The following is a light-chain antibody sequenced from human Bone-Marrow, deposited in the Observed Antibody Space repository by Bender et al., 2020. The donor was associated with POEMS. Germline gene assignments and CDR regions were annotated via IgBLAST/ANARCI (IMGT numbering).Light chain of an antibody. V-gene: IGLV3-21*02. CDR1: NIGDKS. J-gene: IGLJ3*02. Sequence: AARFTCAGDNIGDKSVHWYQQTPGQAPVLVVYDDTDRPSGIPARFSGSKSGNTATLTISRVEAGDEADYYCQVWDSSSDHVVFGGGTNLTVL. CDR3: QVWDSSSDHVV. CDR2: DDT.